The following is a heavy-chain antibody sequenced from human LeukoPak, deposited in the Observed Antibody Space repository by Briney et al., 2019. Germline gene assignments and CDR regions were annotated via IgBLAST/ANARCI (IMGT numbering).Heavy chain of an antibody. J-gene: IGHJ6*02. D-gene: IGHD2-2*01. CDR2: INPNSGGT. V-gene: IGHV1-2*02. Sequence: ASVKVSCKASGYTFTGYYMHWVRQAPGQGLEWMGWINPNSGGTNYAQKFQGRVTMTRDTSISTAYMELSRLRSDDTAVYYCARVPAAHYGMDVWGQGTTVTVSS. CDR3: ARVPAAHYGMDV. CDR1: GYTFTGYY.